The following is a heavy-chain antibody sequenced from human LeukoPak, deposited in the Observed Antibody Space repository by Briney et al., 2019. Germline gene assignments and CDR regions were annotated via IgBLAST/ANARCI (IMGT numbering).Heavy chain of an antibody. CDR2: IYTSGST. V-gene: IGHV4-4*09. D-gene: IGHD5-18*01. CDR3: AREGDVDTATWHWFDP. J-gene: IGHJ5*02. CDR1: GGSISSYY. Sequence: PSETLSLTCTVSGGSISSYYWSWIRQPPGKGLEWIGYIYTSGSTNYNPSLKSRVTILVDTSKNQFSLKLSSVTAADTAVYYCAREGDVDTATWHWFDPWGQGTLVTVSS.